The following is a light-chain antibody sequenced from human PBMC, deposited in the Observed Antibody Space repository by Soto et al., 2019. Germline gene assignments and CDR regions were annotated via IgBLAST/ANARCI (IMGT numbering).Light chain of an antibody. J-gene: IGKJ1*01. V-gene: IGKV3-20*01. CDR1: QSVSSTY. Sequence: EIVLTQSPGTLSLSPGERVTLSCRASQSVSSTYLAWYQQKPGQAPRLLIYGASSRATGIPDRFSGSESGKDFTLTINRLEPEDFAVYYCQQYGSSAWTFGQGTKVEIK. CDR2: GAS. CDR3: QQYGSSAWT.